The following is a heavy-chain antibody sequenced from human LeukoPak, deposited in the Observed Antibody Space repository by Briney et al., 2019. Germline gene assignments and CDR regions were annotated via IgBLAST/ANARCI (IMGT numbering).Heavy chain of an antibody. CDR2: ISSTGITI. J-gene: IGHJ4*02. CDR1: GFTFSSYE. Sequence: PGGSLRLSCAASGFTFSSYEMNWVRQAPGKGLEGISYISSTGITIYYADSVKGRFTISKDNAKNSLYLQMNSLRDEDTAIYYCARNLQSRTQGYYFDYWGQGILVTVSS. CDR3: ARNLQSRTQGYYFDY. D-gene: IGHD2-2*01. V-gene: IGHV3-48*03.